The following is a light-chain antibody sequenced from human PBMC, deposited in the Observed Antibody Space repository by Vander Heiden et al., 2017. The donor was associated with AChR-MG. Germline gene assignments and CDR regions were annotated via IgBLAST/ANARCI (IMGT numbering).Light chain of an antibody. CDR3: KSRDSSGDLLV. CDR2: PKN. J-gene: IGLJ1*01. CDR1: SLRRYS. V-gene: IGLV3-19*01. Sequence: SSELTQDPAVSVALGQTVRITCHGDSLRRYSASRYQQKPGQAPVLVIYPKNNRPSGIPDRFSGSSSGNTASLTITGAQAEDEADYYCKSRDSSGDLLVFGTGTKVTVL.